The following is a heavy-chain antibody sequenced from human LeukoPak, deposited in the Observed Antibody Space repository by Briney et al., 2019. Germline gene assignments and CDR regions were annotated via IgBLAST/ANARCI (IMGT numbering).Heavy chain of an antibody. Sequence: PGRSLRLSCAASGFTFSSYGMHWVRQAPSKGLEWVAVIWYDGSNKYYADSVKGRFTISRDNSKNTLYLQMNSLRAEDTAVYYCARSTKVGSTSSFFDDWGQGALVTVSS. V-gene: IGHV3-33*01. CDR2: IWYDGSNK. CDR3: ARSTKVGSTSSFFDD. J-gene: IGHJ4*02. CDR1: GFTFSSYG. D-gene: IGHD1-26*01.